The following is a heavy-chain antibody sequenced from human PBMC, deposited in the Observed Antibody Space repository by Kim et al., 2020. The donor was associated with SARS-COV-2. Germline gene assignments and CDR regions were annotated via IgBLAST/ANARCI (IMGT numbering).Heavy chain of an antibody. CDR3: ARGYSGSYLGDFDY. V-gene: IGHV1-46*01. Sequence: AQKCQGRVTLTRDTSTSTVYMELGSLRSEDTAVYYCARGYSGSYLGDFDYWGQGTLVTVSS. J-gene: IGHJ4*02. D-gene: IGHD1-26*01.